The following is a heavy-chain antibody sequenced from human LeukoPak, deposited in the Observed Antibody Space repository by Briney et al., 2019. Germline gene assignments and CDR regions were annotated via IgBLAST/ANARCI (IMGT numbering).Heavy chain of an antibody. V-gene: IGHV3-30*18. J-gene: IGHJ6*02. CDR1: GFTFSNYG. CDR3: AKPPGECSGSVFGMDV. Sequence: GGSLRLSCAASGFTFSNYGMNWVRQAPGKGPEWVAIISYDGSTKFYADSVKGRFTISRDNSKNTLYLQMNSLRAEDMAVYYCAKPPGECSGSVFGMDVWGQGTTVTVSS. D-gene: IGHD6-6*01. CDR2: ISYDGSTK.